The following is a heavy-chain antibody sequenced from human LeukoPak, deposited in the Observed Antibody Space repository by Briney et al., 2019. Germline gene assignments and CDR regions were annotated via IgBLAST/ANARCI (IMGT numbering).Heavy chain of an antibody. CDR2: IYHSGST. J-gene: IGHJ4*02. V-gene: IGHV4-38-2*01. Sequence: SETLSLTCAVSGYSICSGYYWGWIRQPPGKGLEWIGSIYHSGSTYYNPSLKSRVTISVDTSKNQFSLQLSSVTAADTAVYYCARHGNYDILTGRFFDYWGQGTLVTVSS. CDR3: ARHGNYDILTGRFFDY. D-gene: IGHD3-9*01. CDR1: GYSICSGYY.